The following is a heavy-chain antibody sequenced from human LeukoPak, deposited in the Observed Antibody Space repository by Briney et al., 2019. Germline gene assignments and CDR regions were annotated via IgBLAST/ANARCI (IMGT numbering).Heavy chain of an antibody. CDR3: ARLDVVVVAASPYYFDY. CDR2: IYPGDSDT. Sequence: RGESLKISCKGSGYSFTSYWIGWVRQMPGKGLEWMGIIYPGDSDTRYSPSFQGQVTISADKSISTAHLQWSSLKASDTAMYYCARLDVVVVAASPYYFDYWGQGTLVTASS. D-gene: IGHD2-15*01. V-gene: IGHV5-51*01. J-gene: IGHJ4*02. CDR1: GYSFTSYW.